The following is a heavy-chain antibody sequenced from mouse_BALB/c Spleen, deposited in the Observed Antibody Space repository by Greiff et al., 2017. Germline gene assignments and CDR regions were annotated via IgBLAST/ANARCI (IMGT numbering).Heavy chain of an antibody. CDR1: GFTFSDYY. J-gene: IGHJ1*01. V-gene: IGHV5-4*02. Sequence: DVKLVESGAGLVKPGGSLKLSCAASGFTFSDYYMYWVRQTPEKRLEWVATISDGGSYTYYPDSVKGRFTISRDNAKNNLYLRMSSRESEETAVYYCGRGRYGYFDVWGEGTTVTVSS. CDR2: ISDGGSYT. CDR3: GRGRYGYFDV.